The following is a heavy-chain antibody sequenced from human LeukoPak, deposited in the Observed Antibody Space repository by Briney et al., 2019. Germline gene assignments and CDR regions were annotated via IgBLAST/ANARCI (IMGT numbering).Heavy chain of an antibody. V-gene: IGHV4-39*07. CDR1: GGSISSSSYY. D-gene: IGHD5-18*01. CDR2: IYYNGST. Sequence: PSETLSLTCTVSGGSISSSSYYWGWIRQPPGKGLEWIGSIYYNGSTYYNPSLKSRFTISVDTSKNQFSLKLSSVTAADTAVYYCAGGYSYGYDYWGQGTLVTVSS. CDR3: AGGYSYGYDY. J-gene: IGHJ4*02.